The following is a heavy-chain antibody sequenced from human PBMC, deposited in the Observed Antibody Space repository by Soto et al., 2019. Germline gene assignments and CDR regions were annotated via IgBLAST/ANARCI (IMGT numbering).Heavy chain of an antibody. V-gene: IGHV1-18*01. CDR3: ARGWVVAATPYYFDY. CDR2: ISAYNGNT. CDR1: GYTFTSYG. J-gene: IGHJ4*02. Sequence: ASVKVSCKASGYTFTSYGISWVRQAPGQGLEWMGWISAYNGNTNYAQKLQGRVTMTTDTSTSTAYMELRSLRSDDTAVYYCARGWVVAATPYYFDYWGQGTLVTVSS. D-gene: IGHD2-15*01.